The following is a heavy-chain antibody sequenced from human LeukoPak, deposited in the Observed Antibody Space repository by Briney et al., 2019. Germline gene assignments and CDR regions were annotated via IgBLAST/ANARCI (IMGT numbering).Heavy chain of an antibody. D-gene: IGHD6-13*01. CDR3: ARGGIAAAWVEDAFDI. J-gene: IGHJ3*02. CDR2: INPNSGGT. Sequence: GASVKVSCKASGYTFTSYYMHWVRQAPGQGLEWMGWINPNSGGTNYAQKFQGWVTMTRDTSISTAYMELSRLRSDDTAVYYCARGGIAAAWVEDAFDIWGQGTMVTVSS. V-gene: IGHV1-2*04. CDR1: GYTFTSYY.